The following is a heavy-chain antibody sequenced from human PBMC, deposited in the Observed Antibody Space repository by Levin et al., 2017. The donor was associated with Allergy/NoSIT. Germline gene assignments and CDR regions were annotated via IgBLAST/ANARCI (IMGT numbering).Heavy chain of an antibody. V-gene: IGHV3-30*18. CDR2: ISYDGSHK. CDR1: GFTFSSYG. Sequence: LSLTCAASGFTFSSYGMHWVRQAPGKGLEWVAVISYDGSHKYYADSVKGRFTISRDNSKNTMYVQMNSLRAEDTAVYYCAKDWKGGYCSGGSGQGYFQHWGQGTLVTVSS. J-gene: IGHJ1*01. D-gene: IGHD2-15*01. CDR3: AKDWKGGYCSGGSGQGYFQH.